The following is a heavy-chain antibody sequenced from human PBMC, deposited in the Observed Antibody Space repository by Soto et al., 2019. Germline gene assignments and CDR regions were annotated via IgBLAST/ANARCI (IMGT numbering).Heavy chain of an antibody. CDR1: GASVSSDNW. V-gene: IGHV4-4*02. CDR3: AKNGWYSADI. J-gene: IGHJ3*02. D-gene: IGHD6-19*01. Sequence: QMQLQESGPGLVKPSGTLSLACAVSGASVSSDNWWRWVRQPPGKGLEWIGEIFHSETTNYNASLKSRVTISVDKSKNQFSLTLTSVTAADTAVYYCAKNGWYSADIWGQGTMVTVSS. CDR2: IFHSETT.